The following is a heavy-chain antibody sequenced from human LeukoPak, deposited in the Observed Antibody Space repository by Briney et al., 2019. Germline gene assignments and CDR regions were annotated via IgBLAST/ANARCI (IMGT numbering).Heavy chain of an antibody. V-gene: IGHV1-2*06. J-gene: IGHJ4*02. CDR1: GYTFTGYY. CDR2: INPNSGGT. D-gene: IGHD4-17*01. Sequence: GASVKVSCKASGYTFTGYYMHWVRQAPGQGLEWMGRINPNSGGTNYAQKFQGRVTMTRDTSISTAYMELSRLRSDDTAVYFCARENGDYGEYYFDYWGQGTLVTVSS. CDR3: ARENGDYGEYYFDY.